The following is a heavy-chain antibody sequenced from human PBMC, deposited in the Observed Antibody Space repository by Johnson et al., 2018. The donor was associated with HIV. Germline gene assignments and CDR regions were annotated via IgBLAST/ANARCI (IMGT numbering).Heavy chain of an antibody. CDR2: IYSGGST. J-gene: IGHJ3*01. CDR3: ARDLRNSGWSNGFDV. CDR1: EFTVSGGY. Sequence: EVQLVESGGVVVQPGGSLRLSCAASEFTVSGGYMNWVRQAPGKGLEWVSVIYSGGSTYYADSVKGRFTISRDNSKNTLYLQMNSLRAEDTALYYCARDLRNSGWSNGFDVWGQGTMVTVSS. D-gene: IGHD6-19*01. V-gene: IGHV3-53*01.